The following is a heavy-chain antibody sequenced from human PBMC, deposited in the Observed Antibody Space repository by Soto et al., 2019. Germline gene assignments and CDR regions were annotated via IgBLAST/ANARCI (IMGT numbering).Heavy chain of an antibody. Sequence: SETLSLTCTVSCGSISSGGYYWSWIRQHPGKGLEWIGYIYYSGSTYYNPSLKSRVTISVDTSKNQFSLKLSSVTAADTAVYYCARDDGGSAAGYYYGMDVWGQGTTVTVSS. CDR2: IYYSGST. CDR1: CGSISSGGYY. J-gene: IGHJ6*02. D-gene: IGHD6-13*01. CDR3: ARDDGGSAAGYYYGMDV. V-gene: IGHV4-31*03.